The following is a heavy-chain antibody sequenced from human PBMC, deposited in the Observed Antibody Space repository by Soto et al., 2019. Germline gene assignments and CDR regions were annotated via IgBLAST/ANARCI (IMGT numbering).Heavy chain of an antibody. CDR1: GFTFSSYA. D-gene: IGHD3-10*01. J-gene: IGHJ5*02. CDR3: AKDRMVRGVIVNWLDP. V-gene: IGHV3-23*01. Sequence: GGSLRLSCAASGFTFSSYAMSWVRQAPGKGLEWVSAISGSGGSTYYADSVKGRFTISRDNSKNTLYLQMNSLRAEDTAVYYCAKDRMVRGVIVNWLDPWGQGTLVTVSS. CDR2: ISGSGGST.